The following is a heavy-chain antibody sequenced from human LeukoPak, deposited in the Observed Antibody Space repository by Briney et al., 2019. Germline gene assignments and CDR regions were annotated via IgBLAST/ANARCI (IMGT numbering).Heavy chain of an antibody. J-gene: IGHJ4*02. CDR3: AREGREWLSVGIDY. CDR1: GFTFSSYG. Sequence: GGSLRLSCAASGFTFSSYGMYWVRQAPGKGLEWVALMSYDGSNKYYADSVKGRFTISRDNSKNTLYLQMNSLRAEDTAVYYCAREGREWLSVGIDYWGWGTLVTVSS. V-gene: IGHV3-30*19. D-gene: IGHD6-19*01. CDR2: MSYDGSNK.